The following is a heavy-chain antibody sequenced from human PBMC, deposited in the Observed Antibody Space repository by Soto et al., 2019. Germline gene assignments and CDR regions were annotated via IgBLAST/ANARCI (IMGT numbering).Heavy chain of an antibody. CDR3: ARVKRAAALDFGMDV. D-gene: IGHD6-13*01. CDR1: GFTFSSYS. V-gene: IGHV3-48*02. CDR2: ISSSSSTI. Sequence: PGGSLRLSCAASGFTFSSYSMNWVRQAPGKGLEWVSYISSSSSTIYYADSVKGRFTISRDNAKNSLYLQMNSLRDEDTAVYYCARVKRAAALDFGMDVWGQGTTVTVSS. J-gene: IGHJ6*02.